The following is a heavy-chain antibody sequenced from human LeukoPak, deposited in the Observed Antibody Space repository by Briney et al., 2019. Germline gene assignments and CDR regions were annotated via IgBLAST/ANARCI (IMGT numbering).Heavy chain of an antibody. D-gene: IGHD3-3*02. J-gene: IGHJ5*02. Sequence: GGSLRLSCAASGFSVGNYWMHWVRQAPGKGLVWVSRSEGDDTTTTYADSVKGRFTVSRHNAKNTVYLQMNSMRVEDTAVYYCAKLDWFDPWGQGTLVTVSP. CDR3: AKLDWFDP. CDR1: GFSVGNYW. V-gene: IGHV3-74*03. CDR2: SEGDDTTT.